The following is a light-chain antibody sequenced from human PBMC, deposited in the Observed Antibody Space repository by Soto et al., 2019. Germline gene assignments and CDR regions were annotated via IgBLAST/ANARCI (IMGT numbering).Light chain of an antibody. CDR3: QVWDSSSDHLV. V-gene: IGLV3-21*02. CDR1: NIGSKS. Sequence: SYELTQPPSVSVAPGQTARITCGGNNIGSKSVHWYQQKPGQAPVLVVYDDSDRPSGIPERFSGSNSGNTATLTISRVEVGDEADYYCQVWDSSSDHLVFGTGTKLTVL. J-gene: IGLJ1*01. CDR2: DDS.